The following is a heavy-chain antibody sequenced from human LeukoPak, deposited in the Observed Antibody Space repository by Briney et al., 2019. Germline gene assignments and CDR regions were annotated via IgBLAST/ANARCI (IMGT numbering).Heavy chain of an antibody. CDR2: IYNSGST. V-gene: IGHV4-31*03. CDR1: GGSISSGGYY. Sequence: SETLSLTCTVSGGSISSGGYYWSWFRQHPGKGLEWIGYIYNSGSTYYNPSLKSRVTISVDTSKNQFSLKLTSVTVADTAVYYCARAASRIGGRFDPWGQGTLVTVSS. J-gene: IGHJ5*02. D-gene: IGHD2-15*01. CDR3: ARAASRIGGRFDP.